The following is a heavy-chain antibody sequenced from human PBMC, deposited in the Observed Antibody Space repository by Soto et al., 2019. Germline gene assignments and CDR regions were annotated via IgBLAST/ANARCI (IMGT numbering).Heavy chain of an antibody. D-gene: IGHD6-13*01. CDR2: ISYDGSNK. CDR3: AKDAGSSWYSYGMDV. Sequence: PGGSLRLSCAASGFTFSSYGMHWVRQAPGKGLEWVAVISYDGSNKYYADSVKGRFTISRDNSKNTLYLQMNSLRAEDTAVYYCAKDAGSSWYSYGMDVWGQGTTVTVSS. J-gene: IGHJ6*02. V-gene: IGHV3-30*18. CDR1: GFTFSSYG.